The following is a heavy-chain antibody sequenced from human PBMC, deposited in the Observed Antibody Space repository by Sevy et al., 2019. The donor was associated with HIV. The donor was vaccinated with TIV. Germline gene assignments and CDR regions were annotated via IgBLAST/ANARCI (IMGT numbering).Heavy chain of an antibody. V-gene: IGHV3-33*01. Sequence: GGSLRLSCAASGFTFSSYGMHWVRQALGKGLEWVAVIWYDGSNKYYADSVKGRFTISRDNSKNTLYLQMNSLRAEDTAVYYCAREYDSSGYYYGYYYYYYGMDVWGQGTTGTVSS. CDR3: AREYDSSGYYYGYYYYYYGMDV. D-gene: IGHD3-22*01. CDR1: GFTFSSYG. CDR2: IWYDGSNK. J-gene: IGHJ6*02.